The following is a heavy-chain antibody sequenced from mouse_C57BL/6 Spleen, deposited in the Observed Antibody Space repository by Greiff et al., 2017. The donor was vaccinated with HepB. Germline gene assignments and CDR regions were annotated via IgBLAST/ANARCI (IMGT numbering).Heavy chain of an antibody. CDR3: ARGKRVTTVLDY. CDR1: GYTFTSSW. D-gene: IGHD1-1*01. CDR2: IHPNSGST. V-gene: IGHV1-64*01. Sequence: QVQLQQPGAELVKPGASVKLSCKASGYTFTSSWMHWVKQRPGQGLEWIGMIHPNSGSTNYNEKFKSKATLTVDKSSSTAYMQLSSLTSEDAAVYYCARGKRVTTVLDYWGQGTTLTVSS. J-gene: IGHJ2*01.